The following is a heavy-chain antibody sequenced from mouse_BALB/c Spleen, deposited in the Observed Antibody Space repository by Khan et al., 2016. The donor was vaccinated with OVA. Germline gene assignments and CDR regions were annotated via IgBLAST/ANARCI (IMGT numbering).Heavy chain of an antibody. CDR2: ISYSGST. CDR3: ARDGSRYNYAMDY. D-gene: IGHD2-3*01. CDR1: GYSITSDYA. J-gene: IGHJ4*01. Sequence: QLEESGPGLVKPSQSLSLTCTVTGYSITSDYAWNWIRQFPGNKLEWMGYISYSGSTNYTPSLKSRISITRDTSKNQFFLQLNSVTTEDTATYYCARDGSRYNYAMDYWGQGTSVTVSS. V-gene: IGHV3-2*02.